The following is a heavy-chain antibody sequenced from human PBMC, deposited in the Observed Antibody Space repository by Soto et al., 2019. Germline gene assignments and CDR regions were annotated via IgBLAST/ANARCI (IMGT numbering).Heavy chain of an antibody. V-gene: IGHV4-59*01. CDR3: ARDLYSSGWYGWFDP. Sequence: SETLSLTCTVSGGSISSYYWSWIRQPPGKGLEWIGYIYYSGSTNYNPSLKSRVTISVDTSKNQFSLKLSSVTAADTAVYYCARDLYSSGWYGWFDPWGQGTLVTVSS. CDR1: GGSISSYY. CDR2: IYYSGST. J-gene: IGHJ5*02. D-gene: IGHD6-19*01.